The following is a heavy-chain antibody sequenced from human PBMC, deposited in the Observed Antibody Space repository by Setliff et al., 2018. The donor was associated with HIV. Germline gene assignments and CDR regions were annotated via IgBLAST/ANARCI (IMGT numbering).Heavy chain of an antibody. D-gene: IGHD2-8*02. CDR3: AKDAGYCSGESCYFYMDV. CDR2: MKQDESEM. CDR1: GFIFSKSC. V-gene: IGHV3-7*04. Sequence: GGSLRLSCAASGFIFSKSCMSWVRQAPGKGLEWVATMKQDESEMQYVDSVKGRFTISRDNAKKTLYLYMNNLRSEDTAVYYCAKDAGYCSGESCYFYMDVWGKGTTVTVSS. J-gene: IGHJ6*03.